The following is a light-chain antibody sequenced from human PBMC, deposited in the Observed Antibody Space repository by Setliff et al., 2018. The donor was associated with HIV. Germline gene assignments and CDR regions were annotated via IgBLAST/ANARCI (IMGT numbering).Light chain of an antibody. J-gene: IGLJ1*01. Sequence: QSVLAQPASVSGSPGQSITISCAATSSDVGGYDYVSWYQQHPDKAPKLLIYDVSNRPSGVSNRFSGSKSGNTASLTISGLQAEDAADYYCSSHRSSCTLDFVFGTGTKVTVL. CDR1: SSDVGGYDY. CDR3: SSHRSSCTLDFV. V-gene: IGLV2-14*03. CDR2: DVS.